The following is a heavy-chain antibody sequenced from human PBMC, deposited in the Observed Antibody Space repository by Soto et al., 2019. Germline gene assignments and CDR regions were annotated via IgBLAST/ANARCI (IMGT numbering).Heavy chain of an antibody. Sequence: EVQLLESGGGSLQPGGSLRLSCAASGFTFSSYAMHWVRRPPGKGLEWVSSISGSGGTAYYADSVKGRFSISRDSLVNTLYLQMNSLRAEGTAVYYCAKGRGQNWNVDYWGQGTLVTVSP. J-gene: IGHJ4*02. D-gene: IGHD1-1*01. CDR1: GFTFSSYA. CDR3: AKGRGQNWNVDY. CDR2: ISGSGGTA. V-gene: IGHV3-23*01.